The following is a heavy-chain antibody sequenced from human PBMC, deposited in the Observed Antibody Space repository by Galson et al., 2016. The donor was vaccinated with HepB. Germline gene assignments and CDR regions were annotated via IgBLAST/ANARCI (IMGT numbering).Heavy chain of an antibody. CDR2: IYSGST. J-gene: IGHJ4*02. D-gene: IGHD2-2*01. Sequence: SETLSLTCAVSGASISSDKWWPWVRQPPGKGLEWIGEIYSGSTRYNPSLNSRVTISMDRSQNHFSLNLNSVTAADTAVYYCATVRVGCSSTSCYIEDWGQGTLVTVSS. V-gene: IGHV4-4*02. CDR3: ATVRVGCSSTSCYIED. CDR1: GASISSDKW.